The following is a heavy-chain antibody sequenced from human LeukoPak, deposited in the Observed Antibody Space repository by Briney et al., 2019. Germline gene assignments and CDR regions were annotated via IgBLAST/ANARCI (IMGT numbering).Heavy chain of an antibody. V-gene: IGHV3-21*01. J-gene: IGHJ4*02. CDR1: GFPFSSYS. D-gene: IGHD3-22*01. CDR3: AAARGYYDSSGTYYFDY. CDR2: ISSSSSYI. Sequence: PGGSLRLSCAASGFPFSSYSMNWVRQAPGKGLEWVSSISSSSSYIYYADSVKGRFTTSRDNAKNSLYLQMNSLRGEDTAVYYCAAARGYYDSSGTYYFDYWGQGNLVTVSS.